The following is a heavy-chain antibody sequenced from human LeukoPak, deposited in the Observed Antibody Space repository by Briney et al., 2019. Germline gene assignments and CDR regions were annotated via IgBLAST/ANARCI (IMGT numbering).Heavy chain of an antibody. Sequence: GGSLRLSCAASESTFITYAMNWVRQAPGKGLEWVATISGSGRSTYYADSVKGRFTISRDNSKHTLFLQMASLRAEDTAVYYCVKASSNSWSSFDYWGQGTLVTVSS. CDR1: ESTFITYA. D-gene: IGHD2-2*01. V-gene: IGHV3-23*01. CDR2: ISGSGRST. CDR3: VKASSNSWSSFDY. J-gene: IGHJ4*02.